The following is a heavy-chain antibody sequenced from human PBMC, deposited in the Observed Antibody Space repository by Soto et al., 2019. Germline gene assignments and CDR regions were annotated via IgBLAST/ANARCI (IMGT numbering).Heavy chain of an antibody. CDR1: GFTFSSYA. V-gene: IGHV3-30-3*01. CDR3: ARAPHSSSSPFDY. D-gene: IGHD6-6*01. Sequence: GGSLRLSCAASGFTFSSYAMHWVRQAPGKGLEWVAVISYDGSNKYYADSVKGRFTISRDNSKNTLYLQMNSLRAEDTAVYYCARAPHSSSSPFDYWGQGTLVTVSS. J-gene: IGHJ4*02. CDR2: ISYDGSNK.